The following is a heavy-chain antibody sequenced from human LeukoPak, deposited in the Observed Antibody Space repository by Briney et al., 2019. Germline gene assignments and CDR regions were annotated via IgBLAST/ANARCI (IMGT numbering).Heavy chain of an antibody. CDR3: ARGPRSKYQLPYYGMDV. Sequence: SETLSLTCTVSGGSISSGGYYWSWIRQHPGKGLEWIGYIYYSGSTNYNPSLKSRVTISVDTSKNQFSLKLSSVTAADTAVYYCARGPRSKYQLPYYGMDVWGQGTTVTVSS. V-gene: IGHV4-31*03. CDR2: IYYSGST. D-gene: IGHD2-2*01. J-gene: IGHJ6*02. CDR1: GGSISSGGYY.